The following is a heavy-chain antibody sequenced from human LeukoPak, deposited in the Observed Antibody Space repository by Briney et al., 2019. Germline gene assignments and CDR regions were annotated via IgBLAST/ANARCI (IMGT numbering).Heavy chain of an antibody. Sequence: PGGSLRLSCTASGFSFSDYWMIWVRQAPGKGLEWVATVNKDGSEKTYLDSVKGRFTISRDNAKNSLYLQMNSLRAEDTAVYYCARASGDSMYRPCDHWGQGTLVTVSS. D-gene: IGHD2-21*02. CDR2: VNKDGSEK. CDR3: ARASGDSMYRPCDH. J-gene: IGHJ5*02. CDR1: GFSFSDYW. V-gene: IGHV3-7*01.